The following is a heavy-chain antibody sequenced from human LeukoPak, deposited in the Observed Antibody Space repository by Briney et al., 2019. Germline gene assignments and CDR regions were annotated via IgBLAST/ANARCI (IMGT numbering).Heavy chain of an antibody. Sequence: ASVKVSCKASGYTSTSYGISWVRQAPGQGLEWMGWISAYNGNTNYAQKVQGRVTMTTDTSTNTAYMELRSLRSDDTAVYYCARRFGYCSGGSCYSGHGAFDIWGQGTMVTVSS. J-gene: IGHJ3*02. D-gene: IGHD2-15*01. CDR2: ISAYNGNT. CDR3: ARRFGYCSGGSCYSGHGAFDI. V-gene: IGHV1-18*01. CDR1: GYTSTSYG.